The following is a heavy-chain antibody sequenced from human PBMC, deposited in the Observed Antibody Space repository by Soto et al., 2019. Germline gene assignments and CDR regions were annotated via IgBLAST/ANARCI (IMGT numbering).Heavy chain of an antibody. J-gene: IGHJ5*02. CDR1: GGSISSYY. CDR3: ARHLVARRIIAVAGTGFDP. CDR2: IYYSGST. Sequence: SETLSLTCTVSGGSISSYYWSWIRQPPGKGLEWIGYIYYSGSTNYNPSLKSRVTISVDTSKNQFSLKLSSVTAADTAVYYCARHLVARRIIAVAGTGFDPWGQGTLVTVSS. D-gene: IGHD6-19*01. V-gene: IGHV4-59*08.